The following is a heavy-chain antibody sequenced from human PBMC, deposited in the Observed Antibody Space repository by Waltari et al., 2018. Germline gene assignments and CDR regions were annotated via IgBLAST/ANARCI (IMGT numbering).Heavy chain of an antibody. CDR1: GGSISSYY. D-gene: IGHD1-26*01. Sequence: QVQLQESGPGLVKPSETLSLTCTVSGGSISSYYWSWIRQPPGKGLEWIGSIYYSGSTYYNPSLKSRVTISVDTSKNQFSLKLSSVTAADTAVYYCAQWESNWFDPWGQGTLVTVSS. V-gene: IGHV4-39*07. CDR3: AQWESNWFDP. J-gene: IGHJ5*02. CDR2: IYYSGST.